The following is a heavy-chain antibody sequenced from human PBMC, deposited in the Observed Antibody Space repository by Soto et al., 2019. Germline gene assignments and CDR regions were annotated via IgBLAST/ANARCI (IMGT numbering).Heavy chain of an antibody. Sequence: SETLSLTCTVSGCSVSSGSYYWSWIRQPPGKGLEWIGYIYYSGSTNYNPSLKSRVTISVDTSKNQFSLKLSSVTAADTAVYYCARGTSGYDFFYWGQGTLVTSPQ. D-gene: IGHD5-12*01. CDR1: GCSVSSGSYY. CDR3: ARGTSGYDFFY. J-gene: IGHJ4*02. CDR2: IYYSGST. V-gene: IGHV4-61*01.